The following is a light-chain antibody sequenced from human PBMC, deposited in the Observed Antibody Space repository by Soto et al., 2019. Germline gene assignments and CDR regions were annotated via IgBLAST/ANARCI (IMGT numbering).Light chain of an antibody. Sequence: DIQMTQSPSSLSASVGDRVTITCRASQGISSYLAWYQQKPGKAPKLLISGASALQSGVPSRFSGSGSGTDFTLTISSLQPEDFATYYCQQLNSHPPTFGGGTKVDIK. V-gene: IGKV1-9*01. CDR1: QGISSY. CDR3: QQLNSHPPT. J-gene: IGKJ4*01. CDR2: GAS.